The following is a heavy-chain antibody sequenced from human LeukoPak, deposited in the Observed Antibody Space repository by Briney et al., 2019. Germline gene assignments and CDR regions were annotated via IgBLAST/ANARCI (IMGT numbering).Heavy chain of an antibody. Sequence: GGSLRLSCAASGFTFSSYAMHWVRQAPGKGLEWVAVISYDGSNKYYADSVKGRFTISRDNSKNTLYLQMNSLRAEDTAVYYCARHAPPSKWRHFDYWGQGTLVTVSS. CDR2: ISYDGSNK. V-gene: IGHV3-30-3*01. CDR1: GFTFSSYA. D-gene: IGHD2-8*01. CDR3: ARHAPPSKWRHFDY. J-gene: IGHJ4*02.